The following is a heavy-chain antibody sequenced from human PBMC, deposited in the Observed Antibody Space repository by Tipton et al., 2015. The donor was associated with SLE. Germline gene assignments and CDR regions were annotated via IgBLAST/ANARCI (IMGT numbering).Heavy chain of an antibody. D-gene: IGHD4-11*01. CDR2: ISSSSSYT. CDR1: GFTFSDYY. V-gene: IGHV3-11*05. J-gene: IGHJ5*02. Sequence: SLRLSCAASGFTFSDYYMSWIRQAPGKGLEWVSYISSSSSYTNYADSVKGRFTISRDNAKNSLCLQMNSLRAEDTAVYYCAKDTKKTTVNWFDPWGQGTLVTVSS. CDR3: AKDTKKTTVNWFDP.